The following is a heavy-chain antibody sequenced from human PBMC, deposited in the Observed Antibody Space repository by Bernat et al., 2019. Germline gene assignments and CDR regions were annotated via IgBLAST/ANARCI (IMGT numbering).Heavy chain of an antibody. CDR2: IRYDGSRK. V-gene: IGHV3-30*02. Sequence: QVHLVESGGGVVQPGGSLRLSCAASGCTCSSFGMHWVRQAPGKGLEWVALIRYDGSRKYYADSVKGHVTISRDNSKNMLYLQMNSLGAEDTAVYYCAKSVYSSDNYGMDVWGQGTTVTVSS. J-gene: IGHJ6*02. D-gene: IGHD6-19*01. CDR3: AKSVYSSDNYGMDV. CDR1: GCTCSSFG.